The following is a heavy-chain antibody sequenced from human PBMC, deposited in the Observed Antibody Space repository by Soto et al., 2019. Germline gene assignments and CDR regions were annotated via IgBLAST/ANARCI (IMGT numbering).Heavy chain of an antibody. J-gene: IGHJ6*03. CDR1: GFTFSDYY. CDR2: ISSSGSTI. V-gene: IGHV3-11*01. Sequence: GGSLRLSCAASGFTFSDYYMSWIRQAPGKGLEWVSYISSSGSTIYYADSVKGRFTISRDNAKNSLYLQMNSLRAEDTAVYYCARTNGLYFVVAATPGYMDVWGKGTTVTVSS. D-gene: IGHD2-15*01. CDR3: ARTNGLYFVVAATPGYMDV.